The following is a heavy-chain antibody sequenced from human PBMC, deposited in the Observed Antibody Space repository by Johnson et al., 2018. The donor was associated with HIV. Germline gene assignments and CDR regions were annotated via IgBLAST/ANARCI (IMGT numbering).Heavy chain of an antibody. D-gene: IGHD3-10*01. V-gene: IGHV3-30*18. CDR1: GFAFSTYA. CDR3: AKTRMGGILDAFDL. CDR2: ISYHGSDK. Sequence: QVQLVESGGGVVQPGRSLTLSCAPSGFAFSTYAMHWVRQAPGKGLEWVAVISYHGSDKIYADSVKGRFTVSRDNSKNTLDLQMNSLTIEDTAVFYCAKTRMGGILDAFDLWGQGTMVIVS. J-gene: IGHJ3*01.